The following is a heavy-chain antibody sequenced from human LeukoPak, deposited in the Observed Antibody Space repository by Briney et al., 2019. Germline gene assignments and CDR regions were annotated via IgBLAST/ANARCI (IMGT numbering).Heavy chain of an antibody. CDR2: ISSSSSYI. CDR1: RFTFSSYS. CDR3: AKDTGVYFGAFDI. V-gene: IGHV3-21*01. J-gene: IGHJ3*02. D-gene: IGHD3-9*01. Sequence: GGSLRLSCAASRFTFSSYSMNWVRQAPGKGLEWVSSISSSSSYIYYADSVKGRFTISRDNSKNTLYLQMNSLRAEDTAVYYCAKDTGVYFGAFDIWGQGTMVTVSS.